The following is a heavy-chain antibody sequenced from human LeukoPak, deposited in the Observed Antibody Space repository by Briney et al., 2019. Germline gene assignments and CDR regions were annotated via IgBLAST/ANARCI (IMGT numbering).Heavy chain of an antibody. J-gene: IGHJ5*02. Sequence: SVKVSCKASGGTFSSYAISWVRQAPGQGLEWMGGIIPTFGTANYAQKFQGRVTITADESTSTAYMELSSLRSEDTAVYYCARAIPLGYCSSISCPVNWFDPWGQGTLVTVSS. D-gene: IGHD2-2*01. CDR3: ARAIPLGYCSSISCPVNWFDP. CDR2: IIPTFGTA. CDR1: GGTFSSYA. V-gene: IGHV1-69*01.